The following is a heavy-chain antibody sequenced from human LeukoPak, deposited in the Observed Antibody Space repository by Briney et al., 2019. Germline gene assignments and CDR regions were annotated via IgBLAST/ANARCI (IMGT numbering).Heavy chain of an antibody. D-gene: IGHD6-13*01. CDR2: IYSGDSDT. CDR3: ARHRREEQLAGGAGFDS. Sequence: GQSLQISCNGSGYRSTRSCISWVRHMPRKGREWMGIIYSGDSDTRYSPSFQSQVTISADKSTSTTYVQWTSLKASDTAMYYCARHRREEQLAGGAGFDSWGQGTLVTVSS. J-gene: IGHJ5*01. V-gene: IGHV5-51*01. CDR1: GYRSTRSC.